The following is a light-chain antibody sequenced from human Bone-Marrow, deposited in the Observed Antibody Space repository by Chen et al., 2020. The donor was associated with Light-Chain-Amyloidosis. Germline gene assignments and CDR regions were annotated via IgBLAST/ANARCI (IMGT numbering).Light chain of an antibody. V-gene: IGKV4-1*01. J-gene: IGKJ4*01. CDR1: QSVLSTSNNKNY. Sequence: DIVMTQSPDSLSVSLGSRATINCKSTQSVLSTSNNKNYIAWYQQKPGQPPKLLVSWASMRESGVPDRLSGSGSGTDFTLTISSLQAEDVAVYYCQQYLSAPLTFGGGTKVEIK. CDR3: QQYLSAPLT. CDR2: WAS.